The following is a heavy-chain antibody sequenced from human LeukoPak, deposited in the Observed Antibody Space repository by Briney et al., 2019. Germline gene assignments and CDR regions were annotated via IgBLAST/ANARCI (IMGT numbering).Heavy chain of an antibody. CDR3: ARDPTMIVVVIGDAFDI. V-gene: IGHV4-34*01. Sequence: PSETLSLTCAVYGGSFSGYYWSWIRQPPGKGLEWIGEINHSGSTNYNPSLKSRVTISVDTSKNQFSLKLSSVTAADTAVYYCARDPTMIVVVIGDAFDIWGQGTMVTVSS. CDR1: GGSFSGYY. D-gene: IGHD3-22*01. CDR2: INHSGST. J-gene: IGHJ3*02.